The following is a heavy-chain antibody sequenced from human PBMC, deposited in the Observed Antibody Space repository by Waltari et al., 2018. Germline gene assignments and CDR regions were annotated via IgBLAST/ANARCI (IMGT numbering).Heavy chain of an antibody. CDR2: IYYSGST. V-gene: IGHV4-59*01. Sequence: QVQLQESGPGLVKPSETLSLTCTVSGGSISSYYWSWIRQPPGKGLEWIGYIYYSGSTNYNPSLKSRVTISVDTSKNQFSLKLSSVTAADTAVYYCASGEMGSGWYYYWGQGTLVTVSS. CDR3: ASGEMGSGWYYY. J-gene: IGHJ4*02. CDR1: GGSISSYY. D-gene: IGHD6-19*01.